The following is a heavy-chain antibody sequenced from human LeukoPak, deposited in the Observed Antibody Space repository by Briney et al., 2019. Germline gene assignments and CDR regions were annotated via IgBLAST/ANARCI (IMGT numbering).Heavy chain of an antibody. Sequence: PGGSLRLSCAASGFTFSSYSMNWVRQAPGKGLEWVSSISSSSSYIYYADSVKGRFTISRDNAKNSLYLQMNSLRAEDTAVYYCARDRSVVGSSTSCCAFDIWGQGTMVTVSS. J-gene: IGHJ3*02. CDR1: GFTFSSYS. CDR2: ISSSSSYI. D-gene: IGHD2-2*01. CDR3: ARDRSVVGSSTSCCAFDI. V-gene: IGHV3-21*01.